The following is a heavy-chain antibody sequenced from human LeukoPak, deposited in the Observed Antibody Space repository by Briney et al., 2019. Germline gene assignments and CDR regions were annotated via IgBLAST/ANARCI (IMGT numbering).Heavy chain of an antibody. J-gene: IGHJ4*02. CDR3: AKSGPKLERRVDY. V-gene: IGHV3-30*02. CDR2: IRYDGSNK. Sequence: GGSLRLSCAASGFTFSSYGMHWVRQAPGKGLEWVAFIRYDGSNKYYADSVKGRFTISRDNSKNTLYLQMNSLRAEDTAVYYCAKSGPKLERRVDYWGQGTLVTVSS. CDR1: GFTFSSYG. D-gene: IGHD1-1*01.